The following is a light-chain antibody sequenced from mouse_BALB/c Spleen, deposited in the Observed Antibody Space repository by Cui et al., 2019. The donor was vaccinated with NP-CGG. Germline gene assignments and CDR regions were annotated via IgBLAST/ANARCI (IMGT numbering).Light chain of an antibody. J-gene: IGLJ1*01. CDR3: ALWYSNHWV. CDR1: TGAVTTINY. CDR2: GTN. Sequence: QAVVTQESVLTTSPGETVTLTCRSTTGAVTTINYANWVQEKPDHLFTGLIGGTNNRAPGVPARFSGSLIGDKAALTITGAQTEDEAIYFCALWYSNHWVFGGGTKLTVL. V-gene: IGLV1*01.